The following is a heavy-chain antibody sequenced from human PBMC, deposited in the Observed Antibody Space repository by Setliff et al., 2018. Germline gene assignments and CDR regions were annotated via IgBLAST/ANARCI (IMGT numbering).Heavy chain of an antibody. D-gene: IGHD2-21*01. CDR3: ARVRPCGGDCSTGVGGPYYFDH. V-gene: IGHV1-18*01. CDR2: ISTYNGDT. J-gene: IGHJ4*02. Sequence: ASVKVSCKASGYTFSSYGISWVRLAPGQGLEWVAWISTYNGDTKYAEKFQGRLKMTTETSTRTVTMELRSLRHDDTAIYYCARVRPCGGDCSTGVGGPYYFDHWGQGTLVTVSS. CDR1: GYTFSSYG.